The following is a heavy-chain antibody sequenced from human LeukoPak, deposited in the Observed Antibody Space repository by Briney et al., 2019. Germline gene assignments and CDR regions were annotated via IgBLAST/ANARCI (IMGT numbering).Heavy chain of an antibody. V-gene: IGHV1-18*01. CDR1: GYTFTSYG. Sequence: GASVKASCKASGYTFTSYGISWVRQAPGQGLEWMGWISAYNGNTNYAQKLQGRVTMTTDTSTSTAYMELRSLRSDDTAVYYCARMDIVVVPAAHYYYYYMDVWGKGTTVTVSS. CDR3: ARMDIVVVPAAHYYYYYMDV. J-gene: IGHJ6*03. CDR2: ISAYNGNT. D-gene: IGHD2-2*03.